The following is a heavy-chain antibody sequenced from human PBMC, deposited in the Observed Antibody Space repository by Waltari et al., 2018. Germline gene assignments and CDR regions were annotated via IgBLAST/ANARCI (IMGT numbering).Heavy chain of an antibody. V-gene: IGHV4-39*01. CDR1: GVSLPSDRLY. J-gene: IGHJ3*01. D-gene: IGHD5-12*01. CDR2: LSYSGAT. CDR3: ATYIGASLGTAAFDV. Sequence: QLQLQESGPGLVKPSETLSLTCSVSGVSLPSDRLYWGWIRQPPGQGLEWIATLSYSGATYSSPSLKSRVTISRDTSKNQVSLQLGSVTAADTAVYYCATYIGASLGTAAFDVWGQGTMVTVSS.